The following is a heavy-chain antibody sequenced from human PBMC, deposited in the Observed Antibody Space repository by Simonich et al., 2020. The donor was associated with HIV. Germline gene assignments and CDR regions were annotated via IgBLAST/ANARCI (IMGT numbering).Heavy chain of an antibody. CDR1: GGSISSYY. J-gene: IGHJ4*02. D-gene: IGHD2-21*02. V-gene: IGHV4-59*12. CDR3: ASCGGDCYHFDY. Sequence: QLQLQESGPGLVKPSETLSLTCTVSGGSISSYYWNWIRQPPGKGLEWVGFIYHLGNIKYNPSLTRRVTISLDTSKNRFSLKLSSVSAADTAIYYCASCGGDCYHFDYWGQGTLVTVSS. CDR2: IYHLGNI.